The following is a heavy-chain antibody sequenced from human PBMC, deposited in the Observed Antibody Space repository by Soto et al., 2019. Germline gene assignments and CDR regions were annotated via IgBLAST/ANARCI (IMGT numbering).Heavy chain of an antibody. Sequence: KPSETLSLTCAVSGGSISSGGYSWSWIRQPPGRGLEWIGYIYHSGSTYYNPSLKSRVTISVDRSKNQFSLKLSSVTAADTAVYYCARAALWFGELLPNWFDPWGQGTLVTVSS. V-gene: IGHV4-30-2*01. CDR2: IYHSGST. CDR1: GGSISSGGYS. J-gene: IGHJ5*02. CDR3: ARAALWFGELLPNWFDP. D-gene: IGHD3-10*01.